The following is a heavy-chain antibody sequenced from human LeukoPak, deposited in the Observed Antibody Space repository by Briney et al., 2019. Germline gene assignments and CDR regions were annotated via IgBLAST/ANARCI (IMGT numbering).Heavy chain of an antibody. CDR1: GFTFSSYS. V-gene: IGHV3-21*01. CDR2: ISSSSSYI. Sequence: PGGSLRLSCAASGFTFSSYSMNWVRQAPGKGLEWVSSISSSSSYIYYADSVKGRFTISRDNAKNSLYRQMNSLRAEDTAVDYCARDFFTTRVNDYWGQGTLVTVSS. D-gene: IGHD4-17*01. CDR3: ARDFFTTRVNDY. J-gene: IGHJ4*02.